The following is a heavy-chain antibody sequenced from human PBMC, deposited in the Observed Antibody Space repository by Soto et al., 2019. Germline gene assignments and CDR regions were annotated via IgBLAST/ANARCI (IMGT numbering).Heavy chain of an antibody. CDR3: AKIGPTYARAQYYYYYYGMDV. CDR2: ISYDGSNK. J-gene: IGHJ6*02. V-gene: IGHV3-30*18. Sequence: GGSLRLSCAASGFTFSSYGMHWVRQAPGKGLEWVAVISYDGSNKYYADSVKGRFTISRDNSKNTLYLQMNSLRAEDTAVYYCAKIGPTYARAQYYYYYYGMDVWGQGTTVTVSS. D-gene: IGHD2-2*01. CDR1: GFTFSSYG.